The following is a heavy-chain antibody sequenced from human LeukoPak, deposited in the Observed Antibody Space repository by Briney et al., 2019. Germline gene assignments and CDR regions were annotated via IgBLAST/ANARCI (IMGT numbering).Heavy chain of an antibody. CDR1: GGSFSGYY. D-gene: IGHD5-18*01. CDR2: INYSGST. J-gene: IGHJ4*02. V-gene: IGHV4-34*01. CDR3: AISRGYSYGYAFGY. Sequence: SETLSLTCAVYGGSFSGYYWSWIRQPPGKGLEWIGEINYSGSTNYNPSLKSRVTISVDTSKNQFSLKLSAVTAADTAVYYCAISRGYSYGYAFGYWGQGTLVTVSS.